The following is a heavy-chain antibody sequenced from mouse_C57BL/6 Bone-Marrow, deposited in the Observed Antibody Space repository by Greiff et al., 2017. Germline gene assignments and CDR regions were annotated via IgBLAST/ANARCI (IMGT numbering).Heavy chain of an antibody. CDR1: GFTFSSYA. D-gene: IGHD2-5*01. Sequence: EVQVVESGGGLVKPGGSLKLSCAASGFTFSSYAMSWVRQTPEKRLEWVATISDGGSYTYYPDNVKGRFTISRDNAKNNLYLQMSHLKSEDTAMYYCARATIVTTPYFDYWGQGTTLTVSS. CDR3: ARATIVTTPYFDY. CDR2: ISDGGSYT. J-gene: IGHJ2*01. V-gene: IGHV5-4*01.